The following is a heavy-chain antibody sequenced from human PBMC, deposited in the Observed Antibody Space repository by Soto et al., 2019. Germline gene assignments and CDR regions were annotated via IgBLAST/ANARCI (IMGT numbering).Heavy chain of an antibody. CDR1: GFTFSNYA. D-gene: IGHD3-9*01. CDR3: ARGDGYFDWLSTGGMDV. V-gene: IGHV3-30*04. J-gene: IGHJ6*02. CDR2: ISYDGRNK. Sequence: GGSLRLSCAASGFTFSNYAMHWVRQAPGKGLEWVAVISYDGRNKYNAASVKGRFTISRDNSKNTLYLHMNSLRPEDTAVYYCARGDGYFDWLSTGGMDVWRQRTTVTVSS.